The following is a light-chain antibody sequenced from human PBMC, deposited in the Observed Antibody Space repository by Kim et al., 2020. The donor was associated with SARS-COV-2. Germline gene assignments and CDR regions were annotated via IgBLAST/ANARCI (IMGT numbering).Light chain of an antibody. CDR1: QDISND. V-gene: IGKV1-17*01. CDR3: LQHNTYPIT. Sequence: ASVGDRVPITCRSSQDISNDLGSYPQNPEGAPKRLIYGASSLQSVVPSRFSVSVSRTEFSLSICTLQPQDFATYFCLQHNTYPITFVQGTRLEIK. J-gene: IGKJ5*01. CDR2: GAS.